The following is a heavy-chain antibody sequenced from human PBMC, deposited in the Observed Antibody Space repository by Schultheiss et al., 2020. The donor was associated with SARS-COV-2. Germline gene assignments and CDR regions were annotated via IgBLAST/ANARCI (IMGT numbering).Heavy chain of an antibody. CDR1: GFTVSSNY. CDR3: AREGIAVAGTEGSFDY. V-gene: IGHV3-23*01. CDR2: ISGSGGST. D-gene: IGHD6-19*01. Sequence: GGSLRLSCAASGFTVSSNYMSWVRQAPGKGLEWVSAISGSGGSTYYADSVKGRFTISRDNSKNTLYLQMNSLRAEDTAVYYCAREGIAVAGTEGSFDYWGQGTLVTVSS. J-gene: IGHJ4*02.